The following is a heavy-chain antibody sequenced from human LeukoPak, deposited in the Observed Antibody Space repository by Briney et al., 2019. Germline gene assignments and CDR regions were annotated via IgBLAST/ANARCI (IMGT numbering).Heavy chain of an antibody. D-gene: IGHD5-24*01. J-gene: IGHJ4*02. Sequence: ASVKVSCRTSGYTFTTHDINWVRQATGQALEWMGWMNPKSGNTGYAQKHQGRVTMTRNTSISTAYMELSSLRSEDTAVCYCAWRDGYSFDFWGQGTLVTVSS. CDR3: AWRDGYSFDF. CDR1: GYTFTTHD. V-gene: IGHV1-8*01. CDR2: MNPKSGNT.